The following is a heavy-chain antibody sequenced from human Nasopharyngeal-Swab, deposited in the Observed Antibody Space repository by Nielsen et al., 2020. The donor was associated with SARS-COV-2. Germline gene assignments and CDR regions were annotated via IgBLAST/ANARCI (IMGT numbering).Heavy chain of an antibody. J-gene: IGHJ3*02. V-gene: IGHV3-11*01. CDR2: ISSSGSTI. Sequence: GSLWRSCAVSGFTFSDYYMSWIRQAPGKGLEWVSYISSSGSTIYYADSAKGRFTISRDNAKNSLYLQMNSLRAEDTAVYYCAKVTTRSHPNIWGQGTMVTISS. CDR3: AKVTTRSHPNI. CDR1: GFTFSDYY. D-gene: IGHD4-17*01.